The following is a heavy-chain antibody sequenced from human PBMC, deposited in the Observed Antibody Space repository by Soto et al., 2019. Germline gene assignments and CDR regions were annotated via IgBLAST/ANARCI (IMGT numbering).Heavy chain of an antibody. CDR3: ARPSRGWEHWLDP. CDR1: GFTFNSYS. Sequence: EVQLVESGGGLVQPGGSLRLSCAASGFTFNSYSMNWVRQATGKVLEWVSYISSSSTTKYYTDSVKGRFTISRDNAKNSLYLQMNSVRDDDTAVYYCARPSRGWEHWLDPLGQGPLVTVSS. D-gene: IGHD6-19*01. CDR2: ISSSSTTK. V-gene: IGHV3-48*02. J-gene: IGHJ5*02.